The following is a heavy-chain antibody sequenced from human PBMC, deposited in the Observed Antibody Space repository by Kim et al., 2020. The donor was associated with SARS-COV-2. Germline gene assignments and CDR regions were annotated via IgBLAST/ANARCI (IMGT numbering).Heavy chain of an antibody. CDR3: AKGHSATSLFDY. V-gene: IGHV3-43*01. Sequence: YYADSVKGRFTISRDNNKNSLYLEMTSLRSEDTAVYFCAKGHSATSLFDYWGQGALVTVSS. J-gene: IGHJ4*02. D-gene: IGHD4-4*01.